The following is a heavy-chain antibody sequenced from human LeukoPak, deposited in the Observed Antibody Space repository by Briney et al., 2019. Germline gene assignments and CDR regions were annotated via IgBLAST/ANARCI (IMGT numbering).Heavy chain of an antibody. CDR2: FDPEDGET. CDR3: ATRTPRYCSSTSCYTTFDY. J-gene: IGHJ4*02. V-gene: IGHV1-24*01. D-gene: IGHD2-2*02. CDR1: GYTLTELS. Sequence: GASEKVSCKVSGYTLTELSMHWVRQAPGKGLEWMGGFDPEDGETIYAQKFQGRVTMTEDTSTDTAYMELSSLRSEDTAVYYCATRTPRYCSSTSCYTTFDYWGQGTLVTVSS.